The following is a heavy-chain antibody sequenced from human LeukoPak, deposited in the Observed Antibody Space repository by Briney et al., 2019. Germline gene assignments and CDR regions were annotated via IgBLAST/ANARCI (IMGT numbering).Heavy chain of an antibody. CDR2: ISSSSSYI. V-gene: IGHV3-21*01. D-gene: IGHD5-24*01. CDR3: ARDRGWLQYLSSWFDP. CDR1: GFTFSSYS. J-gene: IGHJ5*02. Sequence: GGSLRFSCAASGFTFSSYSMNWVRQAPGKGLEWVSSISSSSSYIYYADSVKGRFTISRDNAKNSLYLQMNSLRAEDTAVYYCARDRGWLQYLSSWFDPWGQGTLVTVSS.